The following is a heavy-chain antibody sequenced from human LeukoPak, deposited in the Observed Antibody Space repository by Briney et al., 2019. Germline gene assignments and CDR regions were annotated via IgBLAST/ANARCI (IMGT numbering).Heavy chain of an antibody. D-gene: IGHD3-22*01. CDR1: SFTFNNDW. CDR2: IRFHVGDT. CDR3: AKGAAIVVVITLIDY. V-gene: IGHV3-74*01. Sequence: GGSLRLSCAAASFTFNNDWMHWVRQAPGVGLVCVSSIRFHVGDTAYADSAKGRFTISRDNAKKTMFLQMNSLRAEDTGVYYCAKGAAIVVVITLIDYWGQGTLVTVSS. J-gene: IGHJ4*02.